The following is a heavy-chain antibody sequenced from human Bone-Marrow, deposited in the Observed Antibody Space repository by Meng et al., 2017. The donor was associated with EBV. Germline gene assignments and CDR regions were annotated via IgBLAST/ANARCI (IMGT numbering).Heavy chain of an antibody. V-gene: IGHV4-34*01. CDR1: GGSFSGYY. D-gene: IGHD2-15*01. Sequence: QVRLQQWGAGLLKPSETPYPTCAVYGGSFSGYYWSSIRQPPGKGLEWIGEINHSGSTNYNPSLKSRVTISVDTSKNQFSLKLSSVTAADTAVYYCARGRVGYCSGGSCRLLDYWGQGTLVTVSS. CDR3: ARGRVGYCSGGSCRLLDY. CDR2: INHSGST. J-gene: IGHJ4*02.